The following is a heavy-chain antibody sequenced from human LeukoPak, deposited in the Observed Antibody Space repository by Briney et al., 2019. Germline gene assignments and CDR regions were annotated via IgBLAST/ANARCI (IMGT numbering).Heavy chain of an antibody. V-gene: IGHV3-21*01. CDR2: ISSSSSYI. Sequence: GGSLRLSCAASGFTFSNYNMNWVRQAPGKGLEWVSSISSSSSYIYYADSVKGRLTISRDNTKNSLYLQMNSLRAEDTAVYYCARASPYGTAGYWGQGTLVTVSS. CDR1: GFTFSNYN. CDR3: ARASPYGTAGY. D-gene: IGHD2-8*02. J-gene: IGHJ4*02.